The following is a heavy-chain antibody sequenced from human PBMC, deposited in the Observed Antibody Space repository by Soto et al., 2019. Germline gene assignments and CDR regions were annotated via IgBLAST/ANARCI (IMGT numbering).Heavy chain of an antibody. J-gene: IGHJ6*02. D-gene: IGHD2-2*01. V-gene: IGHV3-30-3*01. CDR1: GFTFSSYA. CDR2: ISYDGSNK. Sequence: GGSLRLSCAASGFTFSSYAMHWVRQAPGKGLEWVAVISYDGSNKYYADSVKGRFTISRDNSKNTLYLQMNSLRAEDTAVYYCAREMVGCSSTSCYPPGMDVWGQGTTVTVSS. CDR3: AREMVGCSSTSCYPPGMDV.